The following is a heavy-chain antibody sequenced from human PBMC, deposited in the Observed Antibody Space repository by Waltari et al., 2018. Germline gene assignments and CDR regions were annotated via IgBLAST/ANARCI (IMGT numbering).Heavy chain of an antibody. CDR2: ISSNEKT. J-gene: IGHJ4*02. CDR3: ATRVVVPGVPGMADY. CDR1: GFIVSNNY. D-gene: IGHD2-15*01. V-gene: IGHV3-53*01. Sequence: EVQLVESGGGLLQPGGSLRLSCAASGFIVSNNYVAWVRQAPGKGLEWVSTISSNEKTDYADSVKGRFTISRDTAKNTLFLQMNSLRAEDTAVYYCATRVVVPGVPGMADYWGQGTLVTVSS.